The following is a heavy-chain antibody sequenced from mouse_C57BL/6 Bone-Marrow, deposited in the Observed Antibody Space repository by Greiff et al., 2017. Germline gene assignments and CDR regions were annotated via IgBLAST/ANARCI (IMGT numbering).Heavy chain of an antibody. Sequence: VQLQQPGAELVKPGASVKMSCKASGYTFTSYWITWVKQRPGQGLEWIGDIYPGSGSTNYNEKFKSKATLTVDTSSSTAYMQLSSLTSEDSAVYYCARRYYSNRYWYFDVWGTGTTVTVSS. J-gene: IGHJ1*03. D-gene: IGHD2-5*01. V-gene: IGHV1-55*01. CDR1: GYTFTSYW. CDR2: IYPGSGST. CDR3: ARRYYSNRYWYFDV.